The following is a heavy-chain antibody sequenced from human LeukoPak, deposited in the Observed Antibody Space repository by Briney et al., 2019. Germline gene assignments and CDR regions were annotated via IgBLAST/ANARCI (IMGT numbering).Heavy chain of an antibody. Sequence: GGSLRLSCATSGFTFSGYSMNWVREAPGRGVEWISYIRSSSMNIHYGDSVKGRFTISRDNAENSLYLQMNSLRADDTAVYYCARARYYDSSGYVSRAFDIWGQGTMVTVSS. D-gene: IGHD3-22*01. CDR2: IRSSSMNI. J-gene: IGHJ3*02. CDR1: GFTFSGYS. CDR3: ARARYYDSSGYVSRAFDI. V-gene: IGHV3-48*01.